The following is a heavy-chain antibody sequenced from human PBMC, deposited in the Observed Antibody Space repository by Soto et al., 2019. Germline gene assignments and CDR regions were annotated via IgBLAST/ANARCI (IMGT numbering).Heavy chain of an antibody. CDR3: ARGATEPEYYYYYGMDV. CDR1: GFTFSSYW. D-gene: IGHD1-26*01. V-gene: IGHV3-74*01. Sequence: PGGSLRLSCAASGFTFSSYWMHWVRQAPGKGLVWVSRINSDGSSTSYADSVKGRFTISRDNAKNTLYLQMNSLRAEDTAVYYCARGATEPEYYYYYGMDVWGQGTTVTVSS. J-gene: IGHJ6*02. CDR2: INSDGSST.